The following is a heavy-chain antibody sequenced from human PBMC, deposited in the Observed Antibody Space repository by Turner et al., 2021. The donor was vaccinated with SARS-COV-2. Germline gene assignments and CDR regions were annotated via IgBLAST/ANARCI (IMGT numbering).Heavy chain of an antibody. J-gene: IGHJ4*02. Sequence: QVQLLESGPGLVKPSEPLPVACTVSGSCVSRGSYHWSWVRQPPVKGLEWIGYFYHSWGTNYNPSLKSRVTIAMDTFKNQSSLKLSSVTAADTAVYCCATYIAGAGSTGYWGQGTLVTVSS. CDR1: GSCVSRGSYH. V-gene: IGHV4-61*01. D-gene: IGHD2-2*01. CDR3: ATYIAGAGSTGY. CDR2: FYHSWGT.